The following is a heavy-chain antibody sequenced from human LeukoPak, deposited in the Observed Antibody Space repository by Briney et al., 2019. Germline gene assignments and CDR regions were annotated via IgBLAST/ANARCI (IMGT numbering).Heavy chain of an antibody. CDR3: ARYGRAVATNFDY. CDR2: MKPNSGNT. CDR1: GYTFTNYD. V-gene: IGHV1-8*03. Sequence: GASVKVSCNASGYTFTNYDIHWVRQATGQGLEWMGSMKPNSGNTGYAQKFQGRVTISRNTSINTAYMELSSLRSEDTAVYYCARYGRAVATNFDYWGQGTLVTVSS. J-gene: IGHJ4*02. D-gene: IGHD5-12*01.